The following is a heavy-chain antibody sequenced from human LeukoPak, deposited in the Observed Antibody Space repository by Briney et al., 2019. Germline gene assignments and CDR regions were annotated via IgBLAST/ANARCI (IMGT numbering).Heavy chain of an antibody. D-gene: IGHD3-22*01. J-gene: IGHJ4*02. CDR1: GFTFSDYY. V-gene: IGHV3-11*05. CDR3: ARDRLGYYDSDY. CDR2: ISSSSSYT. Sequence: PGGSLRLSCAASGFTFSDYYMSWIRQAPGKGLEWVSYISSSSSYTNYADSVKGRFTISRDNAKNSLYLQMNSLRAEDTAVYYCARDRLGYYDSDYWGQGTLVTVS.